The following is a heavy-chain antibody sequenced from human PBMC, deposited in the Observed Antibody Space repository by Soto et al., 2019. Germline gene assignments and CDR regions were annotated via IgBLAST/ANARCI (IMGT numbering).Heavy chain of an antibody. CDR3: ARQIYDSDTGPNFQYYFDS. CDR2: IDPSDSQT. CDR1: GYSFAGYW. V-gene: IGHV5-10-1*01. Sequence: LGDSLKISCKGSGYSFAGYWITWVRQKPGKGLDWMGRIDPSDSQTYYSPSFRGHVTISATKSITTVFLQWSSLRASDTAMYYCARQIYDSDTGPNFQYYFDSWGQGTPVTVSS. D-gene: IGHD3-22*01. J-gene: IGHJ4*02.